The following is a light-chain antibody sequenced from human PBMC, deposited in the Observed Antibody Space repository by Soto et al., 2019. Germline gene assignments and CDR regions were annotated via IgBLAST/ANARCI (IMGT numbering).Light chain of an antibody. CDR3: SAYTSSSTLYV. J-gene: IGLJ1*01. CDR1: SSDVGGYNY. CDR2: DVS. V-gene: IGLV2-14*01. Sequence: QSVLTQPASVSGSPGQSITISCTGTSSDVGGYNYVSWYQQHPGKAPKLMIYDVSNRPSGVSNRFSGSKSGNTASLTISGLQAEDVADYDCSAYTSSSTLYVFGTGTKLTVL.